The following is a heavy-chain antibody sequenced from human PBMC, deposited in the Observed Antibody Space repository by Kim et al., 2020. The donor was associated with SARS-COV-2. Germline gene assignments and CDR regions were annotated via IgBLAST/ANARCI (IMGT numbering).Heavy chain of an antibody. CDR2: IYSGGSST. V-gene: IGHV3-23*03. CDR1: GFTFSSYA. D-gene: IGHD3-10*01. CDR3: AKVNYGSGSYYLWFDP. J-gene: IGHJ5*02. Sequence: GGSLRLSCAVSGFTFSSYAMSWVRQAPGKGLEWVSVIYSGGSSTYYADSVKGRFTISRDNSKNTLYLQMNSLRAEDTAVYYCAKVNYGSGSYYLWFDPWGQGTLVTVSS.